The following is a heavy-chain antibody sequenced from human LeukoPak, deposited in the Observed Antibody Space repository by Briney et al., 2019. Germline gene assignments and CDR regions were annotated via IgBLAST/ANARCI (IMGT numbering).Heavy chain of an antibody. CDR1: GFTFSSYA. CDR2: IWYDGSNK. CDR3: ARSVAVAGYWGNFDY. D-gene: IGHD6-19*01. J-gene: IGHJ4*02. V-gene: IGHV3-33*01. Sequence: PGRSLRLSCAASGFTFSSYAMHWVRQAPGKGLEWVAVIWYDGSNKYYADSVKGRFTISRDNSKNTLYLQMNSLRAEDTAVYYCARSVAVAGYWGNFDYWGQGTLVTVSS.